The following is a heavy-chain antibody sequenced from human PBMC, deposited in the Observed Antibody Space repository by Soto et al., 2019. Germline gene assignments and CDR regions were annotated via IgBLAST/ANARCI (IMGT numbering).Heavy chain of an antibody. CDR3: ARAGVKVVTASYFDY. J-gene: IGHJ4*02. V-gene: IGHV4-4*02. CDR2: IYHSGST. CDR1: GGSISSSNW. D-gene: IGHD2-21*02. Sequence: PSETLSLTCAVSGGSISSSNWWSWVRQPPGKGLEWIGEIYHSGSTYYNPSLKSRVTISVDRSKNQFSLKLSSVTAADTAVYYCARAGVKVVTASYFDYWGQGTLVTVSS.